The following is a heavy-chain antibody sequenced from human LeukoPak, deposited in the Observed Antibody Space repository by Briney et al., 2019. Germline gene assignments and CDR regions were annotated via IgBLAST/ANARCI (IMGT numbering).Heavy chain of an antibody. CDR2: IKQDGSEK. Sequence: GGSLRLSCVASGFTFSRYWMTWVRQAPGKGLEWVANIKQDGSEKYYVDSVKGRFTISRDNAKNSLYLQMNSLRAEDTAVYYCARRWEGFNYWDQGTLVTVSS. V-gene: IGHV3-7*01. CDR3: ARRWEGFNY. CDR1: GFTFSRYW. J-gene: IGHJ4*02. D-gene: IGHD1-26*01.